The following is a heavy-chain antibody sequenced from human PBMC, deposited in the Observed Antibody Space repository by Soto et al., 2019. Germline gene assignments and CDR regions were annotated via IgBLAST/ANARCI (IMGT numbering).Heavy chain of an antibody. D-gene: IGHD2-2*01. Sequence: GGSLRLSCAASGFTFSSYSMNWVRQAPGKGLEWVSYISSSSSTIYYADSVKGRFTISRDNAKNSLYLQMNSLRAEDTAVYYCARDPYCSSTSCYYPYYMDVWGKGTTVTVSS. CDR1: GFTFSSYS. CDR2: ISSSSSTI. J-gene: IGHJ6*03. CDR3: ARDPYCSSTSCYYPYYMDV. V-gene: IGHV3-48*01.